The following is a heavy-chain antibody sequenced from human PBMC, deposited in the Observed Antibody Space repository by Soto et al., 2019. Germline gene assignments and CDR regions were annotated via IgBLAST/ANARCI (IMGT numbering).Heavy chain of an antibody. D-gene: IGHD5-18*01. Sequence: GGSLRLSCAASGFTFSSYAMSWVRQAPGKGLEWVSAISGSGGSTYYADSVKGRFTISRDNSKNTLYLQMNSLRAEATAVYYCAKARYSYGLLYYGMDVWGQGTTVTVSS. V-gene: IGHV3-23*01. J-gene: IGHJ6*02. CDR1: GFTFSSYA. CDR3: AKARYSYGLLYYGMDV. CDR2: ISGSGGST.